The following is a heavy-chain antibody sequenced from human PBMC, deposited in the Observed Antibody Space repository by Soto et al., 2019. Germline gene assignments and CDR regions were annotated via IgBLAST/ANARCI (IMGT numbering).Heavy chain of an antibody. V-gene: IGHV4-59*01. Sequence: SETLSLTCAVSGVTISTYYWSWIRQPPGKGLEWIGYNYHSGTTNYNPSLKSRVTISVDTSKNQFSLRLTSVTAADTAIYYCVREAYIGVKRGWYFDLWGRGTLVTVSS. CDR2: NYHSGTT. D-gene: IGHD2-21*01. J-gene: IGHJ2*01. CDR1: GVTISTYY. CDR3: VREAYIGVKRGWYFDL.